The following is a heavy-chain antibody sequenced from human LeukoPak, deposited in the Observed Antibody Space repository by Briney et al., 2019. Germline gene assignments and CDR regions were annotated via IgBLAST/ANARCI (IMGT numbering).Heavy chain of an antibody. Sequence: GGSLRLSCAASGFTFSSFTMNWVRQAPGKGLEWVSYISSSRSTIYYADSVKGRFTISRDNAKNSLYLQMNSLRAEDTAVYYCARSGWYAGGYDALDIWGQGTMVTVSS. D-gene: IGHD6-19*01. CDR2: ISSSRSTI. CDR3: ARSGWYAGGYDALDI. J-gene: IGHJ3*02. CDR1: GFTFSSFT. V-gene: IGHV3-48*01.